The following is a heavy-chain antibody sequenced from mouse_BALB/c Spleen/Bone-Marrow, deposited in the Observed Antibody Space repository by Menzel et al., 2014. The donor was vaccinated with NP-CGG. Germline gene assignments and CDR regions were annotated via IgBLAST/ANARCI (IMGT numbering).Heavy chain of an antibody. Sequence: VQLQQPGPELVMPGTSVKISCKASGYTFTNYYLHWVKQRPGQGLEWIGWIYPGNVDTKYNEKFKGKATLTADESSSTAYMQLSSLTSEDSAVYFCAREVGRGGYFDVWGAGTTVTVSS. CDR3: AREVGRGGYFDV. CDR2: IYPGNVDT. J-gene: IGHJ1*01. CDR1: GYTFTNYY. V-gene: IGHV1S56*01. D-gene: IGHD1-1*02.